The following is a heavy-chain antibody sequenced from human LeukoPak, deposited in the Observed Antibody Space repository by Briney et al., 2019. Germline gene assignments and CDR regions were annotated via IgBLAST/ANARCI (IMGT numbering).Heavy chain of an antibody. CDR2: INHSGST. Sequence: SETLSLTCAVYGGSFSGYYWSWIRQPPGKGLEWIGEINHSGSTNYNPSLKSRVTISVDTSKNQFSLKLSSVTAADTAVYYCARDRWIQLWLHGWFDPWGQGTLVTVSS. J-gene: IGHJ5*02. V-gene: IGHV4-34*01. D-gene: IGHD5-18*01. CDR3: ARDRWIQLWLHGWFDP. CDR1: GGSFSGYY.